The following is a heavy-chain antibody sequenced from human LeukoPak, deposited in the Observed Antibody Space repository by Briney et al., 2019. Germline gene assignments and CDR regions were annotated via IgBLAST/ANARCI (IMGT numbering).Heavy chain of an antibody. J-gene: IGHJ6*02. D-gene: IGHD6-13*01. CDR1: GYTFVGYF. V-gene: IGHV1-2*04. CDR3: ARAAGSSWHYGMDV. CDR2: INPNNGGT. Sequence: GASVKVSCKASGYTFVGYFMHWVRQAPGQGLEWMGWINPNNGGTNYAQKFQDWVTMTRDTSTSTVYMEVGRLRSDDTAVYYCARAAGSSWHYGMDVWGQGTTVTVSS.